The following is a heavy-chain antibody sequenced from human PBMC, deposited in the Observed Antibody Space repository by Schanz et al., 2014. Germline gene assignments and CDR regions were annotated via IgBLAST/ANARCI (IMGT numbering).Heavy chain of an antibody. D-gene: IGHD3-22*01. CDR1: GFSFSIFA. V-gene: IGHV3-23*01. J-gene: IGHJ4*02. CDR3: AKDGYDSSGNYENY. Sequence: EVQLLESGGGLVQPGGSLRLSCVASGFSFSIFAMTWVRQAPGQGLEWVSTISGSGGDTYPADSLRGRFTISRDKSTNTLYLQMKSLRDEDTAVYYCAKDGYDSSGNYENYWGQGTLVTVSS. CDR2: ISGSGGDT.